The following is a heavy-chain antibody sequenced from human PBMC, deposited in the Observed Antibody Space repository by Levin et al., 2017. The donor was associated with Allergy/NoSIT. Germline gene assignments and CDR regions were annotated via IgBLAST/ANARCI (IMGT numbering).Heavy chain of an antibody. CDR1: GFSIRSYW. Sequence: PGGSLRLSCAASGFSIRSYWMSWIRQTPGKWLEWVSNSKEDGSQTYYVDSVKGRFTVSRDNAQNSLDLQMNSLRVEDTDVYYCVRDGRTGWHFDNWGQGTLVTVSS. J-gene: IGHJ4*02. V-gene: IGHV3-7*03. D-gene: IGHD3/OR15-3a*01. CDR3: VRDGRTGWHFDN. CDR2: SKEDGSQT.